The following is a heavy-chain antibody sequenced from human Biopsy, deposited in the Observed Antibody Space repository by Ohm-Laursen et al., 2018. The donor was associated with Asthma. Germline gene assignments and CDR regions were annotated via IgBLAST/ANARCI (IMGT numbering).Heavy chain of an antibody. Sequence: SLRLSCAAAGRHFGSYNMHWARQAPGKGLEWVAVITFDGSTQHYGDSVKGRFTISRDNSKNMLFLQMNSLRAEDTAVYYCSRDTLGYYFDIWGQGTQVTASS. J-gene: IGHJ4*02. D-gene: IGHD6-13*01. CDR3: SRDTLGYYFDI. CDR1: GRHFGSYN. V-gene: IGHV3-30-3*01. CDR2: ITFDGSTQ.